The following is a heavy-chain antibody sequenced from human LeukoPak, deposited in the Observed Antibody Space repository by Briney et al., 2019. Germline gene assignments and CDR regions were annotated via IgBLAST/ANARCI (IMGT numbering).Heavy chain of an antibody. Sequence: PGGSLRLSCAVPGFTFTYYAMHWVRQAPGKGLEWVAVISHDGSNQQYADSVKGQVTISRDNSKSTLYLQMASLRAGDTAVYYCARQGDTGSWYFDYWGQGTLVTVSS. V-gene: IGHV3-30-3*01. D-gene: IGHD2-21*02. J-gene: IGHJ4*02. CDR3: ARQGDTGSWYFDY. CDR1: GFTFTYYA. CDR2: ISHDGSNQ.